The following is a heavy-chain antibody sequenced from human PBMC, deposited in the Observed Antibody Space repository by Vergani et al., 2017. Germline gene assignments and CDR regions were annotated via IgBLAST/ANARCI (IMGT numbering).Heavy chain of an antibody. CDR3: ARSRIYYGAGSPDY. J-gene: IGHJ4*02. V-gene: IGHV4-59*02. CDR2: VSFRGDT. CDR1: GASVNSYY. Sequence: QVKLQESGPGLVKPSETLSLTCTVSGASVNSYYWSWIRQPPGNGLEWMGYVSFRGDTLYDPSVKARMTISLNTSSNQFSPYLTSVTAADTAVYYCARSRIYYGAGSPDYWGQGTLVTVSS. D-gene: IGHD3-10*01.